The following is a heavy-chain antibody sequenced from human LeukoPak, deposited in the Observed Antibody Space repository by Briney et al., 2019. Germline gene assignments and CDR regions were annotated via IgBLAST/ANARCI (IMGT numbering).Heavy chain of an antibody. Sequence: PSETLSLTCTVSGGSISSYYWSWIRQPPGKGLEWIGEINHSGSTNYNPSLKSRVTISVDTSKNQFSLKLSSVTAADTAVYYCARGGHYYDSSGYYGFDYWGQGTLVTVSS. CDR2: INHSGST. CDR1: GGSISSYY. J-gene: IGHJ4*02. V-gene: IGHV4-34*01. CDR3: ARGGHYYDSSGYYGFDY. D-gene: IGHD3-22*01.